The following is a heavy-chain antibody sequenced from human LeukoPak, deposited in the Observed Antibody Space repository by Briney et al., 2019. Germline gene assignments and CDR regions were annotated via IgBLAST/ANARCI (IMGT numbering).Heavy chain of an antibody. Sequence: GGSLRLSCAASGFTFSSYAMNWVRQAPGKGLEWVSYISSSSSTIYYADSVKGRFTISRDNAKNSLYLQMNSLRAEDTAVYYCARGSTYYDSSGQVPFDYWGQGTLVTVSS. CDR2: ISSSSSTI. V-gene: IGHV3-48*01. CDR3: ARGSTYYDSSGQVPFDY. J-gene: IGHJ4*02. D-gene: IGHD3-22*01. CDR1: GFTFSSYA.